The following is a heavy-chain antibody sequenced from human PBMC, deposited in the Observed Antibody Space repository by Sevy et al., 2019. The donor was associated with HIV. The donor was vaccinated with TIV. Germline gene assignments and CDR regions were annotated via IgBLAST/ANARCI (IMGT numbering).Heavy chain of an antibody. CDR2: INSDGSST. J-gene: IGHJ4*02. V-gene: IGHV3-74*01. CDR1: GFTFSRYW. Sequence: GGYLRLSCTASGFTFSRYWMHWVRQAPGKGLVWVSRINSDGSSTSYADSVKGRFTISRDNAKNTLYLQMNSLRAEDTAVYYCARYDYDSSGIDYWGQGTLVTVSS. D-gene: IGHD3-22*01. CDR3: ARYDYDSSGIDY.